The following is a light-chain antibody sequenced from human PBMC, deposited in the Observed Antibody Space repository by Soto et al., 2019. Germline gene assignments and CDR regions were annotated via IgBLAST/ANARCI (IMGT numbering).Light chain of an antibody. V-gene: IGKV3-20*01. CDR1: QSVSSSY. J-gene: IGKJ1*01. CDR2: GAS. Sequence: EIVLTQSPVTLSLSPGERATLSCRASQSVSSSYLAWYQQKPGQAPRLLIYGASSRATGIPDRFSGSGSGTDFTLTISRLEPEDFAVYYCQQYGSSRTFGQGTKVDNK. CDR3: QQYGSSRT.